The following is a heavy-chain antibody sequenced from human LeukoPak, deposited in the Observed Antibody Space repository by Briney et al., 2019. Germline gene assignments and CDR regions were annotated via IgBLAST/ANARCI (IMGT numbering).Heavy chain of an antibody. CDR1: GYTFTSYG. CDR3: ARYHGDYSYYYYGMDA. D-gene: IGHD4-17*01. Sequence: GASVKVSCKASGYTFTSYGISWVRQAPGQGLEWMGWISAYNGNTNYAQKLQGRVTMTIDTSTSTAYMELRSLRSDDTAVYYCARYHGDYSYYYYGMDAWGQGTTVTVSS. J-gene: IGHJ6*02. CDR2: ISAYNGNT. V-gene: IGHV1-18*01.